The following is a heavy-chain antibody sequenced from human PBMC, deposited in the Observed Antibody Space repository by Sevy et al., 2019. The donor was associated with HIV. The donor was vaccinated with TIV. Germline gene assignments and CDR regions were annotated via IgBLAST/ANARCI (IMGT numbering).Heavy chain of an antibody. D-gene: IGHD6-13*01. CDR3: ARLAAGTGYYYYGMDV. Sequence: GGSLRLSCITSGFRFSDYALTWLRQAPGKGLEWVSSISSSSSYIYYADSVKGRFTISRDNAKNSLYLQMNSLRAEDTAVYYCARLAAGTGYYYYGMDVWGQGTTVTVSS. J-gene: IGHJ6*02. CDR2: ISSSSSYI. V-gene: IGHV3-21*01. CDR1: GFRFSDYA.